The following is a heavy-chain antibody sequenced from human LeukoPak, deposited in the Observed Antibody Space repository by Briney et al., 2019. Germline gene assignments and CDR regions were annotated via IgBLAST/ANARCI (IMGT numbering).Heavy chain of an antibody. J-gene: IGHJ4*02. CDR3: AKEGEQRTSSSWYGIDY. Sequence: GGSLRLSCAASGFTFSNYAMNWVRQAPGKGLEWVSVISGSGGTTYYAGSVKGRFTISRDNSKNTLYLQMNGLRAEDTAVYYCAKEGEQRTSSSWYGIDYWGQGTLVTVSS. V-gene: IGHV3-23*01. CDR2: ISGSGGTT. CDR1: GFTFSNYA. D-gene: IGHD6-13*01.